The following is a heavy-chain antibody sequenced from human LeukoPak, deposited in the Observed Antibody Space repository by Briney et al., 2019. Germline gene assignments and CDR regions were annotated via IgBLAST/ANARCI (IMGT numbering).Heavy chain of an antibody. J-gene: IGHJ4*02. CDR1: GFTFSSYE. Sequence: GGSLRLSCAASGFTFSSYEMNWVRQAPGKGLEWVSYISSSGSTIYYADSVKGRFTISRDNAKNSLYLQMNSLRAEDTAVYYCARAPETNWDPTFDYWGQGTLVTVSS. CDR3: ARAPETNWDPTFDY. CDR2: ISSSGSTI. D-gene: IGHD7-27*01. V-gene: IGHV3-48*03.